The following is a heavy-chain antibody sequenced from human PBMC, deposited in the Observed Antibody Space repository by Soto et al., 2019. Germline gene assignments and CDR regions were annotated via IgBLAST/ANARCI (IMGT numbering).Heavy chain of an antibody. V-gene: IGHV4-34*01. Sequence: SETLSLACAAYGGCFSGYYWSWLRQPPGKGLEWIGEINQSGSTNYNPSLKSRVTISIDTSKNQFSLKVSSVTAADTAMYYCAKDRLFRIRYFDWSLSTAFDYWGQGTLVTVSS. CDR1: GGCFSGYY. CDR2: INQSGST. J-gene: IGHJ4*02. D-gene: IGHD3-9*01. CDR3: AKDRLFRIRYFDWSLSTAFDY.